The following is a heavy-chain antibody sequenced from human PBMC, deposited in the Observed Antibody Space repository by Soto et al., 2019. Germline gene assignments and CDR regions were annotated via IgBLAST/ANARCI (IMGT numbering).Heavy chain of an antibody. J-gene: IGHJ5*02. Sequence: GGSLRLSCAASGFTFSSYGMHWVRQAPGKGLEWVAVIWYDGSNKYYADSVKGRFTISRDNSKNTLYLQMNSLRAEDTAVYYCARGLEGYSSGGSCYPKAHWFDPWGQGTLVTVYS. CDR1: GFTFSSYG. V-gene: IGHV3-33*01. D-gene: IGHD2-15*01. CDR3: ARGLEGYSSGGSCYPKAHWFDP. CDR2: IWYDGSNK.